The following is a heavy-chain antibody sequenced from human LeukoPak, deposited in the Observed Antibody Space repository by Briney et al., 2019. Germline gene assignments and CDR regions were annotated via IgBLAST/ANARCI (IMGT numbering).Heavy chain of an antibody. J-gene: IGHJ1*01. CDR2: INQDGSEK. CDR3: ARESTAGYNSSRYGFRN. CDR1: GFTFSGYW. Sequence: PRGSLRLSCAASGFTFSGYWMSWVRQAPGKGLEWVANINQDGSEKYYVDSVKGRFTISRDNAKNSLFLQMGSLRVEETAVYYCARESTAGYNSSRYGFRNWGQGTLVSVSS. D-gene: IGHD6-13*01. V-gene: IGHV3-7*01.